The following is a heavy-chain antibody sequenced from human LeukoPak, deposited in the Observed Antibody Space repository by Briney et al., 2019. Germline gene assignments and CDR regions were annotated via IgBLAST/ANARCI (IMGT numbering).Heavy chain of an antibody. Sequence: GGSRRPSCAASGFTFSSYWMSWVRQAPGKGLEWVANIKQDGSEKYYVDSVKGRFTISRDNAKNSLYLQMNSLRAEDTAVYYCAREETYYDFWSGYYIPYPWGQGTLVTVSS. D-gene: IGHD3-3*01. CDR3: AREETYYDFWSGYYIPYP. V-gene: IGHV3-7*01. CDR2: IKQDGSEK. CDR1: GFTFSSYW. J-gene: IGHJ5*02.